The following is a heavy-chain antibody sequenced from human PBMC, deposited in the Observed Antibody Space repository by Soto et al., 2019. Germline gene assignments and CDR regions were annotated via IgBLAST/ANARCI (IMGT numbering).Heavy chain of an antibody. CDR1: GFTFSDYY. J-gene: IGHJ6*03. Sequence: GGSLRLSCAASGFTFSDYYMSWIRQAPGKGLEWVSYISSSGSTIYYADSVKGRFTISRDNAKNSLYLQMNSLRAEDTAVYYCARDFVDTAMEWGLNYYYYYMDVWGKGTTVTVSS. V-gene: IGHV3-11*01. CDR3: ARDFVDTAMEWGLNYYYYYMDV. D-gene: IGHD5-18*01. CDR2: ISSSGSTI.